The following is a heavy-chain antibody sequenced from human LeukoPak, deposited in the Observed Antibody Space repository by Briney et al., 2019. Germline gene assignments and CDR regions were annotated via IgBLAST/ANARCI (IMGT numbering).Heavy chain of an antibody. Sequence: SETLSLTCTVSGGSISSHYWGWIRQPAGKGLEWIGRFYAGVSIDHNPSLKSRVTMSVDSSKNQFSLRLSSVTAADTAVYYCAREHKEYDGSGYYYGYWGQGTLVTVSS. CDR3: AREHKEYDGSGYYYGY. CDR1: GGSISSHY. J-gene: IGHJ4*02. V-gene: IGHV4-4*07. D-gene: IGHD3-22*01. CDR2: FYAGVSI.